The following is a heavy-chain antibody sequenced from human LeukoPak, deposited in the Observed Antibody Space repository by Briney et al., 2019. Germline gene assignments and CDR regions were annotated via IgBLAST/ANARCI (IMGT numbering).Heavy chain of an antibody. D-gene: IGHD2-21*02. J-gene: IGHJ5*02. V-gene: IGHV4-61*02. CDR3: ASRFNCGGDCESWGWFDP. CDR1: GASISTGIYH. Sequence: SQTLSLTCTVSGASISTGIYHWNWIRQPAGKGLEWIGRIYTSGDTNYNPSLKSRVTISVDTSKNQFSLKLSSVTAADTAVYYCASRFNCGGDCESWGWFDPWGQGTLVTVSS. CDR2: IYTSGDT.